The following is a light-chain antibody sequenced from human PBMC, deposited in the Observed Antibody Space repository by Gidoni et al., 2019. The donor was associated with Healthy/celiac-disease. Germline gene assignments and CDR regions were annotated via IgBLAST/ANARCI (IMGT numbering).Light chain of an antibody. V-gene: IGKV3-15*01. CDR2: GAS. CDR3: QQYKNWPPEP. CDR1: QSVSSN. Sequence: EIVMTQSPATLSVSPGERATLSCRASQSVSSNLAWYQQKPGQAPRLLIYGASTRATGIPARFSGSGSGTEFTLTISSLQSEDFAVYYCQQYKNWPPEPFGQGTRLEIK. J-gene: IGKJ5*01.